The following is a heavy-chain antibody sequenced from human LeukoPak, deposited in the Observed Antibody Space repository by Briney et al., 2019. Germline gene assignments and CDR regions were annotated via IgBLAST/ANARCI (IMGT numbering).Heavy chain of an antibody. Sequence: GGSLRLSCAASGLTFSSYSMNWVRQAPGKGLEWVAVISYDGSNKYYADSVKGRFTISRDNSKNTLYLQMNSLRAEDTAVYYCARDEPYRYCSGGSCYAAPDYWGQGTLVTVSS. V-gene: IGHV3-30*03. CDR3: ARDEPYRYCSGGSCYAAPDY. J-gene: IGHJ4*02. CDR2: ISYDGSNK. CDR1: GLTFSSYS. D-gene: IGHD2-15*01.